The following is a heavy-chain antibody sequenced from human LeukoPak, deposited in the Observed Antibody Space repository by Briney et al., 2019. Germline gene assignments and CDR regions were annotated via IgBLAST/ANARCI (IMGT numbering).Heavy chain of an antibody. V-gene: IGHV3-30*04. Sequence: GRSLRLSCAASGFTFSSYAMHWVRQAPGKGLEWVAVISYDGSNKYYADSVKGRFTISRDNSKNTLYLQMNSLRAEDTAVYYCASHYYYGSGQVPLFDYWGQGTLVTVSS. CDR2: ISYDGSNK. J-gene: IGHJ4*02. CDR1: GFTFSSYA. CDR3: ASHYYYGSGQVPLFDY. D-gene: IGHD3-10*01.